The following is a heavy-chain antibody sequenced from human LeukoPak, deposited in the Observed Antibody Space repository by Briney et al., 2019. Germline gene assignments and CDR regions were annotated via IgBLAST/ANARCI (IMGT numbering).Heavy chain of an antibody. CDR3: AKEYSSGWYYYYGMDV. J-gene: IGHJ6*02. V-gene: IGHV3-30*18. D-gene: IGHD6-19*01. CDR2: ISYDGSNK. CDR1: GFTFSSYG. Sequence: GRSLRLSCAASGFTFSSYGMHWVRQAPGKGLEWVAVISYDGSNKYYADSVKGRFTISRDNSMNTLYLQMNSLRAEDTAVYYCAKEYSSGWYYYYGMDVWGQGTTVTVSS.